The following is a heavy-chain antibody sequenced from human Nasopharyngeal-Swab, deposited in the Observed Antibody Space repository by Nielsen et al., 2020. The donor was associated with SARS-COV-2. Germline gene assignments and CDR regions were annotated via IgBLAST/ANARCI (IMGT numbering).Heavy chain of an antibody. CDR1: GFSLSTSGMC. J-gene: IGHJ6*02. Sequence: SGPTLVKPTQTLTLTCTFSGFSLSTSGMCVSWIRQPPGKALEWLALIDWDDDKYYSTSLKTRLTISKDTSKNQVVLTMTNMDPVDTATYYCARSIVVVPAAMGTYYYDGMDVWGQGTTVTASS. CDR3: ARSIVVVPAAMGTYYYDGMDV. D-gene: IGHD2-2*01. V-gene: IGHV2-70*01. CDR2: IDWDDDK.